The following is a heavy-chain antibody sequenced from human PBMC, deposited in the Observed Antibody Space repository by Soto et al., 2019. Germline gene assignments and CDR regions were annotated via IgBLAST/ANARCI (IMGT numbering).Heavy chain of an antibody. D-gene: IGHD3-10*01. J-gene: IGHJ6*02. CDR1: GGSISSYH. Sequence: PSETLSLTCTVSGGSISSYHWSWIRQTPGKGLEWIGYVHYSWGSNYNPSLKSRVAISLDTSKSQFSLKLTSVTATDTAVYYCARQGFGXLHGLVDVWGQGTTVTVSS. V-gene: IGHV4-59*08. CDR3: ARQGFGXLHGLVDV. CDR2: VHYSWGS.